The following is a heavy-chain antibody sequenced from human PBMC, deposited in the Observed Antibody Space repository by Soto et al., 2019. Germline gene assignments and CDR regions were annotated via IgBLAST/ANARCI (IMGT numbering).Heavy chain of an antibody. CDR1: GGSISSGGYY. V-gene: IGHV4-31*03. CDR2: IYYSGST. D-gene: IGHD3-22*01. CDR3: AMESTMIGGHRRSMDV. J-gene: IGHJ6*02. Sequence: SETLSPTCTVSGGSISSGGYYWSWICQHPGKGLEWIGYIYYSGSTYYNPSLKSRVTISVDTSKNQFSLKLSSVTAADTAVYYCAMESTMIGGHRRSMDVWGQGTTVTVSS.